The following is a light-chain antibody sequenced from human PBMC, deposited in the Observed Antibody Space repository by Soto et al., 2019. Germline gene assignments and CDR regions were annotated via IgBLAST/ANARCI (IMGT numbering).Light chain of an antibody. Sequence: QSVLTQPASVSGSPGQSITISCTGTSSDVGAYNYVSWYQQHPGKAPKLMIYEVSKRPSGVPDRFSGSKSGNTASLTVSGLQAEDEADYYCSSNVGTYSYVFGTGTKVTVL. CDR2: EVS. CDR1: SSDVGAYNY. V-gene: IGLV2-8*01. CDR3: SSNVGTYSYV. J-gene: IGLJ1*01.